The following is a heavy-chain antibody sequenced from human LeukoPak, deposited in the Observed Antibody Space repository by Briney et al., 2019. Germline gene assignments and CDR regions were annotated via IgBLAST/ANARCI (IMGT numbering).Heavy chain of an antibody. J-gene: IGHJ4*02. CDR2: ISSSSDTI. CDR1: VYTFTKYS. CDR3: ARDKVDAVVPTAFDC. Sequence: QPGGPLRLSCAASVYTFTKYSMNWVRHAPGKGREWVSYISSSSDTIYYADSVKGRFTISRDNAKNSLYLQMNSLRDEDTAVYYCARDKVDAVVPTAFDCWGQGTLVTVSS. D-gene: IGHD5-12*01. V-gene: IGHV3-48*02.